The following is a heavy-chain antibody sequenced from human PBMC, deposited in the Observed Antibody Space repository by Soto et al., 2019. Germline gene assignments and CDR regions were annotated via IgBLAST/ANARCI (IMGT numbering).Heavy chain of an antibody. V-gene: IGHV3-23*01. J-gene: IGHJ4*02. CDR1: EFTFSSYA. D-gene: IGHD6-19*01. CDR2: ISGSGSSS. Sequence: QPGGSLRLSCAASEFTFSSYAMSWVRQAPGKGLEWVSAISGSGSSSYYADSVKGRFTISRDHSKNTLYLQMNSLRAEDTAVYYCAKCSPRYSSGLKAYYFDHWGQGTLVTVSS. CDR3: AKCSPRYSSGLKAYYFDH.